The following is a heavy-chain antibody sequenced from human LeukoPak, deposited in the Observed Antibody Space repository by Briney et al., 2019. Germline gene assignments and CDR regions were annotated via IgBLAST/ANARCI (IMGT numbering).Heavy chain of an antibody. V-gene: IGHV3-23*01. D-gene: IGHD3-10*01. CDR2: ISNSGEIT. CDR1: GVTFSDYG. J-gene: IGHJ4*02. CDR3: AKDPRDMVRGVMIDY. Sequence: PGGFLRLSCEVSGVTFSDYGMSWVRRTAGKGLEWVSGISNSGEITFYADSVKGRFTISRDNSKNTLYLQMNSLRAEDTAVYYCAKDPRDMVRGVMIDYWGQGTLVTVSS.